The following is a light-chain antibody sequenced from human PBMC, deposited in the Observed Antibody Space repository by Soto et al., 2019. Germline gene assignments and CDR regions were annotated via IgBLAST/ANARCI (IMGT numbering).Light chain of an antibody. CDR3: SSYTSGSTLM. CDR1: RSDVGGYNY. V-gene: IGLV2-14*01. J-gene: IGLJ3*02. Sequence: QSVLTQPASVSGSPGQSITISCTGTRSDVGGYNYVSWYQQHPGKAPKLMIYDVSNRPSGVSNRFSGSKSGNTASLTISGLQGEDEAYYYCSSYTSGSTLMFGGGTKLTLL. CDR2: DVS.